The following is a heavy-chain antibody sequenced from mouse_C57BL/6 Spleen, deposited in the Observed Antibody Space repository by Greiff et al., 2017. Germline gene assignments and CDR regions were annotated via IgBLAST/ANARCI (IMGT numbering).Heavy chain of an antibody. J-gene: IGHJ3*01. CDR2: IYPRSGNT. D-gene: IGHD2-5*01. CDR3: ATYYSNSEFAY. Sequence: VQLQESGAELARPGASVKLSCKASGYTFTSYGISWVKQRPGQGLEWIGEIYPRSGNTYYNEKFKGKATLTADKSSSTAYMELRSLTSEDSAVYFCATYYSNSEFAYWGQGTLVTVSA. V-gene: IGHV1-81*01. CDR1: GYTFTSYG.